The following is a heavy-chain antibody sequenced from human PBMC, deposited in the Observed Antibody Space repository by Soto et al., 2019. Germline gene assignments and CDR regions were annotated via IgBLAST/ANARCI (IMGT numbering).Heavy chain of an antibody. CDR1: GGTFSSYA. V-gene: IGHV1-69*13. J-gene: IGHJ6*02. CDR3: ARDQRGYYYGSGTDASYYGMDV. D-gene: IGHD3-10*01. CDR2: IIPIFGTA. Sequence: ASVKVSCKAPGGTFSSYAISWVRQAPGQGLEWMGGIIPIFGTANYAQKFQGRVTITADESTSTAYMELSSLRSEDTAVYYCARDQRGYYYGSGTDASYYGMDVGGQGTTVTVSS.